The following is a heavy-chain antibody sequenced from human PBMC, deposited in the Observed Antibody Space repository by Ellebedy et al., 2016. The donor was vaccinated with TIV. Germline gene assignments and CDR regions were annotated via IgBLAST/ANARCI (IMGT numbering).Heavy chain of an antibody. Sequence: GGSLRLXXKGSGYRFTSHWIGWVRQMPGKGLEWMGIINPGDSDTRYSPSFQGQVTISADESISTAYLQWTNLKTSDTAIYYCARSPVGMEWQNYFDPWGQGTQVTVSS. CDR1: GYRFTSHW. J-gene: IGHJ5*02. D-gene: IGHD3-3*01. CDR3: ARSPVGMEWQNYFDP. V-gene: IGHV5-51*01. CDR2: INPGDSDT.